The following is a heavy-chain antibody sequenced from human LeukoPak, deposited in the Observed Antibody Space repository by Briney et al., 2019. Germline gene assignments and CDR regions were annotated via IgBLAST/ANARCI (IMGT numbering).Heavy chain of an antibody. J-gene: IGHJ5*01. V-gene: IGHV3-66*03. CDR1: GFSVSNYY. CDR3: ARDRAVTQVWVEFDS. Sequence: TGGSLRLSCAGSGFSVSNYYMNWVRQAPGKGLEWVSLIRDSGATFYADSVKGRFTISRDNSKNTIYLQTNRLRVEDTAVYFCARDRAVTQVWVEFDSWGQGTQVTVSS. D-gene: IGHD3-16*01. CDR2: IRDSGAT.